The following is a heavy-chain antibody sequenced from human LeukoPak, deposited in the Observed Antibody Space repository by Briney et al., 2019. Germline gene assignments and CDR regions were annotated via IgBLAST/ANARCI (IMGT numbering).Heavy chain of an antibody. Sequence: RTGGSLRLSCAASGFTFSSYWMNWVRQAPGKGLEWVANINQDGSDKYYVDSVKGRFTISRDNAKNSLYLQMNSLRAEDTAVYYCARAIVVVITDYFDYWGQGTLVTVSS. D-gene: IGHD3-22*01. V-gene: IGHV3-7*01. CDR2: INQDGSDK. CDR3: ARAIVVVITDYFDY. J-gene: IGHJ4*02. CDR1: GFTFSSYW.